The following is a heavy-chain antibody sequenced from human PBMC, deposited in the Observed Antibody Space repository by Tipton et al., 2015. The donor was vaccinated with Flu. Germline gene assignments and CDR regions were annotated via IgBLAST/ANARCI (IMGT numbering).Heavy chain of an antibody. V-gene: IGHV3-48*03. CDR2: ISSSGSTI. J-gene: IGHJ6*02. D-gene: IGHD2-21*02. CDR3: ATRYCGGDCYSYYYYGMDV. CDR1: GFTFSSYD. Sequence: SLRLSCAASGFTFSSYDMNWVRQAPGKGLEWVSYISSSGSTIYYADSVKGRFTISRDNAKNLLYLQMNSPRAEDTAVYYCATRYCGGDCYSYYYYGMDVWGQGTTVTVSS.